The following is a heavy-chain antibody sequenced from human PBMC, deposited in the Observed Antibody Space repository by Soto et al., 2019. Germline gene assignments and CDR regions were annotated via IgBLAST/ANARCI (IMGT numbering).Heavy chain of an antibody. CDR3: ARDAHCSSTSCTYYYYGMDV. V-gene: IGHV3-33*01. J-gene: IGHJ6*02. Sequence: GGSLRLSCAASGFTFSSYGMHWVRQAPGKGLEWVAVIWYDGSNKYYADSVKGRFTISRDNSKNTLYLQMNSLRAEGTAVYYCARDAHCSSTSCTYYYYGMDVWGQGTTVTVSS. D-gene: IGHD2-2*01. CDR2: IWYDGSNK. CDR1: GFTFSSYG.